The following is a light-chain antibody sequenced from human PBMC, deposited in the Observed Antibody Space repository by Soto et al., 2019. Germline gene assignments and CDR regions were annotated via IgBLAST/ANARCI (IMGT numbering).Light chain of an antibody. CDR1: SSDIGAYNY. CDR2: DVS. CDR3: SSFTTSTTVV. J-gene: IGLJ2*01. Sequence: QSALAQPASVSGSPGQSISISCTGTSSDIGAYNYVSWYQQHPGKAPKLMISDVSKRPSGVSNRFSGSKSGNTASLTISGLQAEDEADYYCSSFTTSTTVVFGGGTKLTV. V-gene: IGLV2-14*01.